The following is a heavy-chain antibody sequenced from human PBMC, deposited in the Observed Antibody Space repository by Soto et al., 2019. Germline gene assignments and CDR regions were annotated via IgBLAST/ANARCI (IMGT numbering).Heavy chain of an antibody. CDR2: MNPNSGNT. D-gene: IGHD6-19*01. V-gene: IGHV1-8*01. CDR1: GYTFTSYD. CDR3: ARERTVGGFDY. J-gene: IGHJ4*02. Sequence: QVQLVQSGAEVKKPGASVKGSCTASGYTFTSYDITWVRQATGQGLEWMGWMNPNSGNTGYAQKFQGSVTMTRNTSVSTAYMDLRSLRSEDTAVYYCARERTVGGFDYWCQGTLVTVSS.